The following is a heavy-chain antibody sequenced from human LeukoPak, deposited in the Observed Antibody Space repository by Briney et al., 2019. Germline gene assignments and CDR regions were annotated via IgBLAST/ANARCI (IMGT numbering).Heavy chain of an antibody. V-gene: IGHV4-34*01. Sequence: SETLSLTCVVYGASVSGYYWSWIRQPPGKGLEWLGEINDSGTSNYDPSLKSRVTISVDTSKNQVSLKLTSVTAADTAVYYCATSRGYGRGSDWYYSGMDVRGPGTTVTVSS. D-gene: IGHD3-10*01. CDR3: ATSRGYGRGSDWYYSGMDV. CDR1: GASVSGYY. CDR2: INDSGTS. J-gene: IGHJ6*02.